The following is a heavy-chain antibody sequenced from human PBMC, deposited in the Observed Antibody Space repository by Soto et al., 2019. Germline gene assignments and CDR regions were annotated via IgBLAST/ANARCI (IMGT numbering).Heavy chain of an antibody. V-gene: IGHV1-46*01. J-gene: IGHJ6*02. CDR3: ARDPPNYCISTSCPDYNYYGMDV. Sequence: EASVKVSCKASGYTFTGYYMHWVRQAPGQGLEWMGIINPSGGSTSYAQKFQGRVTMTRDTSTSTVYMELSSLRSEDTAVYYCARDPPNYCISTSCPDYNYYGMDVWGQGTTVTVSS. CDR2: INPSGGST. CDR1: GYTFTGYY. D-gene: IGHD2-2*01.